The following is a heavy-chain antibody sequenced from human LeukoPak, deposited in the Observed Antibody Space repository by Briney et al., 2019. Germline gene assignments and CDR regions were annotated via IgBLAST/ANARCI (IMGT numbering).Heavy chain of an antibody. Sequence: ASVKVSCKASGGTFSSYAISWVRQAPGQGLEWMGGIIPIFGTANYAQKFQGRVTITADKSTSTAYMELSSLGSEDTAVYYCARAAHVAVAGTGYNWFDPWGQGTLVTVSS. CDR3: ARAAHVAVAGTGYNWFDP. CDR1: GGTFSSYA. J-gene: IGHJ5*02. CDR2: IIPIFGTA. V-gene: IGHV1-69*06. D-gene: IGHD6-19*01.